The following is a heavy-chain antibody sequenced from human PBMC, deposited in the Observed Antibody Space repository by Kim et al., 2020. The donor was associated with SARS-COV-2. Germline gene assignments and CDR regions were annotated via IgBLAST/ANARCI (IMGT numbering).Heavy chain of an antibody. CDR1: GFTFSSYG. CDR3: AREVAAADYYYMDV. Sequence: GGSLRLSCVASGFTFSSYGMHWVRQAPGKGLEWVAVIWYDGSNKYYADSVKGRFTISRDNSKNTLYLQMNSLGAEDTAVYYCAREVAAADYYYMDVWGKGTTVTVSS. V-gene: IGHV3-33*01. D-gene: IGHD6-13*01. CDR2: IWYDGSNK. J-gene: IGHJ6*03.